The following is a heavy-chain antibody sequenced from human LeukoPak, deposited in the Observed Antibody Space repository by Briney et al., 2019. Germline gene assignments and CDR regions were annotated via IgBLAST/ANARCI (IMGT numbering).Heavy chain of an antibody. D-gene: IGHD2-21*02. Sequence: SETLSLTCTVSGGSISSATYFWGWIRQPPGKGLEWIGSIYYSGSTYYNPSLKSRVTISVDTSKSRFSLKLSSVTAADTAVYYCSRQALSYCGGDCYYYFDYWGRRTLVTVSS. V-gene: IGHV4-39*01. CDR3: SRQALSYCGGDCYYYFDY. CDR1: GGSISSATYF. CDR2: IYYSGST. J-gene: IGHJ4*02.